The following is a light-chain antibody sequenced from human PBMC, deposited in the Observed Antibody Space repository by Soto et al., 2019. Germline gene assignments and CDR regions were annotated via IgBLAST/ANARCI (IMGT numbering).Light chain of an antibody. CDR3: SSYTSSSTHVV. J-gene: IGLJ2*01. Sequence: QSALTQPASVSGSPGQSITISCTGTGSDVGGYNYVSWYQQHPGKAPKLMIYEVSNRPSGVSNRFSDSKSGNTDSLTISGLQAEDEADYNCSSYTSSSTHVVFGGGTKRTDL. CDR2: EVS. CDR1: GSDVGGYNY. V-gene: IGLV2-14*01.